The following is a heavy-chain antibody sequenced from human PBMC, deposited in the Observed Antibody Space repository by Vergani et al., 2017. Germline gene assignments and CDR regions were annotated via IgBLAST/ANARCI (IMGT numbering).Heavy chain of an antibody. J-gene: IGHJ6*03. Sequence: QVQLQQWGAGLLKPSETLSLTCAVYGGSFSGYYWSWIRQPPGKGLEWIGEINHSGSTNYNPSLKSRVTISVDTSKNQFSLKLSSVTAADTAVYYCARVRYCSGGSCPLYYYYYYMDVWGKGTTVTVSS. CDR1: GGSFSGYY. D-gene: IGHD2-15*01. CDR3: ARVRYCSGGSCPLYYYYYYMDV. V-gene: IGHV4-34*01. CDR2: INHSGST.